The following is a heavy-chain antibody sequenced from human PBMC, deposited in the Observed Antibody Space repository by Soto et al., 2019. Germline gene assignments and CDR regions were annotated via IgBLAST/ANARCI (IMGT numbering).Heavy chain of an antibody. CDR3: ARVVPLYSSGWYDRNDY. J-gene: IGHJ4*02. Sequence: QVQLVQSGAEVKKPGASVKVSCKASGYTFTSYGISWVRQAPGQGLAGMGWISAYNGNTNYAQKPQGRVTMTTDTSTSTAYMELRSLRSDDTAVYYCARVVPLYSSGWYDRNDYWGQGTLVTVSS. CDR2: ISAYNGNT. CDR1: GYTFTSYG. D-gene: IGHD6-19*01. V-gene: IGHV1-18*01.